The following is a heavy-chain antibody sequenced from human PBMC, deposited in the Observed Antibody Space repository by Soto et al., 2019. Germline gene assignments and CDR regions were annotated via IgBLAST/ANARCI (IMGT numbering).Heavy chain of an antibody. V-gene: IGHV4-31*03. D-gene: IGHD2-8*01. CDR2: IYYSGST. CDR1: GGSISSGGYY. J-gene: IGHJ4*02. Sequence: SETLSLTCTVSGGSISSGGYYWSWIRQHPGKGLEWIGYIYYSGSTYYNPSLKSRVTMSVDMSKNQFSLRLSSVTAADTAVYYCATKPNGLYYFDYWGQRALVTVSS. CDR3: ATKPNGLYYFDY.